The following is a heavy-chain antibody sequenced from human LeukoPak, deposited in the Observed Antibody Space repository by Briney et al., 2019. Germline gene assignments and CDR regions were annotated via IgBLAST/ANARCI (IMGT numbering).Heavy chain of an antibody. D-gene: IGHD6-19*01. Sequence: SETLSLTCTVSGGSISSNIYQWGWIRQPPGKGLEWIGSIYYSGSTYYNPSLKSRVTISVDTSENHFSLKLSSVTAADTAVYYCARLEYSSGWFFDYWGQGTQVTVSS. J-gene: IGHJ4*02. CDR2: IYYSGST. CDR3: ARLEYSSGWFFDY. V-gene: IGHV4-39*02. CDR1: GGSISSNIYQ.